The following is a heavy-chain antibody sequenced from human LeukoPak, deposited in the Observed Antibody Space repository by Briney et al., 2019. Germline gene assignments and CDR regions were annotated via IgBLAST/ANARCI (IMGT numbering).Heavy chain of an antibody. CDR3: ATQNGYYDFWSGYPPLFDY. V-gene: IGHV1-24*01. CDR1: GYTLTELS. J-gene: IGHJ4*02. Sequence: ASVKVSCKVSGYTLTELSMHWVRQAPGKGLEWMGGFDPEDGETIYAQKFQGRVTMTEDTSTDTAYMELSSLRSEDTAVYYCATQNGYYDFWSGYPPLFDYRGQGTLVTVSS. CDR2: FDPEDGET. D-gene: IGHD3-3*01.